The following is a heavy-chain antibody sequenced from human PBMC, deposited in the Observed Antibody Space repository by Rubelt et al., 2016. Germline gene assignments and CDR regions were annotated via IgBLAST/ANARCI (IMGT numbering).Heavy chain of an antibody. CDR3: ARDSGSRIFDY. D-gene: IGHD2/OR15-2a*01. Sequence: QVQLQESGPGLVKPSQTLSLTCTVSGGSISSGGYYWSWIRQHPGKGLEWIGYIYYSWSTYYNPSLRRRVTISVDTSKNQFSRKLRSVTAADTAVYCCARDSGSRIFDYWGQGTLVTVSS. CDR1: GGSISSGGYY. CDR2: IYYSWST. J-gene: IGHJ4*02. V-gene: IGHV4-31*03.